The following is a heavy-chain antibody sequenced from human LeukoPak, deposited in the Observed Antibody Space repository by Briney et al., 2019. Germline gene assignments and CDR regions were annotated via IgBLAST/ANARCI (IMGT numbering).Heavy chain of an antibody. CDR1: GFKYN. V-gene: IGHV3-30*04. CDR3: ASQTSIAAYFDS. CDR2: ISFDGSTA. J-gene: IGHJ4*02. D-gene: IGHD2-21*01. Sequence: GRSLRPSCAASGFKYNMHWVRQAPGKGLEWVAFISFDGSTAYYADSVQGRFTFSRDTSNNTLHLQMNSLRTEDTAVYYCASQTSIAAYFDSWGQGTLVTVSS.